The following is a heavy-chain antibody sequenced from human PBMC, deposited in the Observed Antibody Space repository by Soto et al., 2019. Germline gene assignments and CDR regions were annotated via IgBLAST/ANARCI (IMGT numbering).Heavy chain of an antibody. CDR1: GGTFSSYA. CDR3: ARRTVPTGPSYYYYGMDV. Sequence: QVQLVQSGAEVKKPGSSVKVSCKASGGTFSSYAISWVRQAPGQGLEWMGGIIPIFGTANYAQKFQGRVTITADESTSTAYMELSSLRSEDTAVYYCARRTVPTGPSYYYYGMDVWGQGTTVTVSS. V-gene: IGHV1-69*12. J-gene: IGHJ6*02. CDR2: IIPIFGTA. D-gene: IGHD4-17*01.